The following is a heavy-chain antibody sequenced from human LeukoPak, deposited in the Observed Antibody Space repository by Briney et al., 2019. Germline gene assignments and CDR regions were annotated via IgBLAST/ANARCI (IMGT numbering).Heavy chain of an antibody. CDR3: ATAVDSSGSDAFDI. V-gene: IGHV1-24*01. J-gene: IGHJ3*02. D-gene: IGHD3-22*01. CDR1: GYTLTELS. Sequence: ASVKVSCKVSGYTLTELSMHWVRQAPGKGLEWMGGFDPEDGETIYAQKFQGRVTMTEDTSTDTAYMELSSLRSEDTAVYYCATAVDSSGSDAFDIWGQGTMVTVSS. CDR2: FDPEDGET.